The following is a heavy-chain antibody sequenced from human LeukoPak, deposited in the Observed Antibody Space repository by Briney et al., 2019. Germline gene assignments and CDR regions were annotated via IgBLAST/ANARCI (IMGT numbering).Heavy chain of an antibody. J-gene: IGHJ4*02. CDR2: IFPSGGEI. CDR1: GFTFSSYS. Sequence: GGSLRLSCAASGFTFSSYSMNWVRQAPGKGLEWVSSIFPSGGEIHYADSVRGRFTISGDNSKSTLSLQMNSLRAEDTAIYYCATYRQVLLPFESWGQGTLVTVSS. D-gene: IGHD2-8*02. CDR3: ATYRQVLLPFES. V-gene: IGHV3-21*04.